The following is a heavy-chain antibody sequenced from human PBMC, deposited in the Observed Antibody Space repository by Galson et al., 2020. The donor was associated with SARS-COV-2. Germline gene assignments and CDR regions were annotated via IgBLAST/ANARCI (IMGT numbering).Heavy chain of an antibody. J-gene: IGHJ6*03. CDR1: GFTFSSYD. CDR3: ARGALRFLEWSSFYYMDV. D-gene: IGHD3-3*01. V-gene: IGHV3-13*04. Sequence: GGSLRLSCAASGFTFSSYDMHWVRQATGKGLEWVSAIGTAGDTYYPGSVKGRFTISRENAKNSLYLQMNSLRAGDTAVYYCARGALRFLEWSSFYYMDVWGKGTTVTVSS. CDR2: IGTAGDT.